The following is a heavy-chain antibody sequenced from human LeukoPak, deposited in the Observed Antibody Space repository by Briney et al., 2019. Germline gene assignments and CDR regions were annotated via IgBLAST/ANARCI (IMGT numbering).Heavy chain of an antibody. Sequence: SVKVSCKASGGTFSGYAISWVRQAPGQGLEWMGGIIPIFGTANYAQKFQGRVTITTDESTSTAYMELSSLRSEDTAVYYCAREGDGCSFFDYWGQGTLVTVSS. D-gene: IGHD5-24*01. CDR3: AREGDGCSFFDY. CDR2: IIPIFGTA. J-gene: IGHJ4*02. V-gene: IGHV1-69*05. CDR1: GGTFSGYA.